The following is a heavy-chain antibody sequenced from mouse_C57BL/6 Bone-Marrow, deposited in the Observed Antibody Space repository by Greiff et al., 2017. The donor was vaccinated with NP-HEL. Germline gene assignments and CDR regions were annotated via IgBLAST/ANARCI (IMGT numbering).Heavy chain of an antibody. CDR3: TRPTVVANRFAY. J-gene: IGHJ3*01. Sequence: QVQLKQSGAELVRPGASVTLSCKASGYTFTDCEMHWVKQTPVHGLEWIGAIDPETGGTAYNQKFKGKAILTADKSSSTAYMELRSLTSEDSAVYYCTRPTVVANRFAYWGQGTLVTVSA. CDR1: GYTFTDCE. D-gene: IGHD1-1*01. CDR2: IDPETGGT. V-gene: IGHV1-15*01.